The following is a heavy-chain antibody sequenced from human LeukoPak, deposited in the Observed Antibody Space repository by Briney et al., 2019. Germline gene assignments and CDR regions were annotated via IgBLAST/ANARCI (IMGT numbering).Heavy chain of an antibody. CDR2: ISYDGSNK. J-gene: IGHJ6*03. CDR3: AREVYYYYYYMDV. V-gene: IGHV3-30-3*01. CDR1: GFTFSSYA. Sequence: GGSLRLSCAASGFTFSSYAMHWVRQAPGKGLEWVAVISYDGSNKYYADSVKGRFTISRDNSKNTLYLQMNSLRAEDTAVYYCAREVYYYYYYMDVWGKGTTVTVSS.